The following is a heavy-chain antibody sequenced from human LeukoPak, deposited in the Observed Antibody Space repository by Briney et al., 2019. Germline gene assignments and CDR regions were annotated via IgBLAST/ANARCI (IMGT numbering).Heavy chain of an antibody. CDR1: GFTFRSYG. Sequence: GGPLRLSWAASGFTFRSYGMHGVRRAPGKGLEGVAVISYDGSKKYYADAVKGRFTISRDNSKNTLYLQMNSLRAEDTAVYYCAKGSLWNSSGLYSPSSGLYYFDYWGQGTLVTVSS. J-gene: IGHJ4*02. V-gene: IGHV3-30*18. CDR2: ISYDGSKK. CDR3: AKGSLWNSSGLYSPSSGLYYFDY. D-gene: IGHD6-19*01.